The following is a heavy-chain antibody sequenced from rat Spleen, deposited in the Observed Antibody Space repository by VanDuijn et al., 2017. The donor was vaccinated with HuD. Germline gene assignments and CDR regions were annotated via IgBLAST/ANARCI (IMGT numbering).Heavy chain of an antibody. CDR3: VRHDDY. J-gene: IGHJ2*01. V-gene: IGHV5-29*01. CDR2: ISYDGSGT. Sequence: EVQLVESGGGLVQPGRSLKLSCAASGFTFSNYGRAWGRQAPTKGLEWVATISYDGSGTYYRDSVKGRFTISRDNAKSTLYLQMDSLRSEDTATYYCVRHDDYWGQGVMVTVSS. CDR1: GFTFSNYG.